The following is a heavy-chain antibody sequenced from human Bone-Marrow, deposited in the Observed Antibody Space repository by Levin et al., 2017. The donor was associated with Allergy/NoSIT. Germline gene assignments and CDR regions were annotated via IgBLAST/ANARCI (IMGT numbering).Heavy chain of an antibody. CDR3: ARDGAAGSNIWLDP. CDR1: GFTFRSYW. V-gene: IGHV3-74*01. CDR2: IDIDGRDR. D-gene: IGHD6-13*01. Sequence: LAGGSLRLSCAASGFTFRSYWMHWVRQVPGKGLVWVSRIDIDGRDRGYADSVKGRFTISRDNAKNTLYLQMNSLRAEDTAVYYCARDGAAGSNIWLDPWGQGTLVTVSS. J-gene: IGHJ5*02.